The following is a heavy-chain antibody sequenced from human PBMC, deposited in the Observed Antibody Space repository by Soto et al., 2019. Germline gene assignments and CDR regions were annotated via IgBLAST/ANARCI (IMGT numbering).Heavy chain of an antibody. D-gene: IGHD2-15*01. CDR2: IYYSGST. J-gene: IGHJ6*03. V-gene: IGHV4-39*01. CDR1: GGSISSSSYY. Sequence: SETLSLTCTVSGGSISSSSYYWGWIRRPPGKGLEWIGSIYYSGSTYYNPSLKSRVTISVDTSKNQFSLKLSSVTAADTAVYYCARQRVVLYYYYYYMDVWGKGTTVTAP. CDR3: ARQRVVLYYYYYYMDV.